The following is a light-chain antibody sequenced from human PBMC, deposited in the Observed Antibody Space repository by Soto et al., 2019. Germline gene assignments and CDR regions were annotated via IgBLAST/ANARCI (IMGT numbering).Light chain of an antibody. CDR3: QQYRT. CDR2: GAS. CDR1: QSVSSSY. J-gene: IGKJ3*01. Sequence: EIVLTQSTGTLSLSPGERATLSCRASQSVSSSYLAWYQQKPGQAPRLLIYGASSSATGIPDRFSGSGSGTDFPLTISRLEPEDFAVYYCQQYRTFGPGTKVDMK. V-gene: IGKV3-20*01.